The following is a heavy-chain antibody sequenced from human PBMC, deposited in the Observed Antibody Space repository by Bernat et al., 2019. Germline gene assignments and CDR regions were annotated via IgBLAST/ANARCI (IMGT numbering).Heavy chain of an antibody. Sequence: EVQLLQSGGGLVQPGGSLRLSCVASGFTFNTYAMNWVRQAPRQGLELVSSITSAVGNTYYENSVKGRFTISRDTSKNTLYLQMNSLRAEDAAVYYCAKAPLGSCGGVICYYFDYWGQGALVTVSS. V-gene: IGHV3-23*01. J-gene: IGHJ4*02. CDR1: GFTFNTYA. CDR2: ITSAVGNT. CDR3: AKAPLGSCGGVICYYFDY. D-gene: IGHD2-15*01.